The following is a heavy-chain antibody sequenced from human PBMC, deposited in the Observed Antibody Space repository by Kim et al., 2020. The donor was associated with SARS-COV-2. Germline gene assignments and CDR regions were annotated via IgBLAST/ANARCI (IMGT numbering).Heavy chain of an antibody. Sequence: GGSLILSCVASGFTFSSYAMSWVRQAPGKGLEWISSITAQSDCIYYSASVQGRFTVPRDNPNNSFFLQMGSLRAYYTAVYYCARVHSVQYLIVYFFDI. J-gene: IGHJ3*02. D-gene: IGHD3-22*01. CDR2: ITAQSDCI. CDR1: GFTFSSYA. CDR3: ARVHSVQYLIVYFFDI. V-gene: IGHV3-23*01.